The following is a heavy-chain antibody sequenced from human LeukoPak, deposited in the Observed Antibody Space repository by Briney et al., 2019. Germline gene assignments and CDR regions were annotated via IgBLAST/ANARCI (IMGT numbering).Heavy chain of an antibody. Sequence: PGGSLRLFCAASGFTFDDYAMHWVRQAPGKGLEWVSGISWNSGSIGYADSVKGRFTISRDNAKNSLYLQMNSLRAEDMALYYCAKAAGTGLGAFDIWGQGTMVTVSS. V-gene: IGHV3-9*03. CDR2: ISWNSGSI. D-gene: IGHD6-13*01. J-gene: IGHJ3*02. CDR3: AKAAGTGLGAFDI. CDR1: GFTFDDYA.